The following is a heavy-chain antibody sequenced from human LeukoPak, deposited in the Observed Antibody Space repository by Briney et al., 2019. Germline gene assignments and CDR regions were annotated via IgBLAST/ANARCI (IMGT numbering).Heavy chain of an antibody. CDR2: ISSSSSTI. V-gene: IGHV3-48*04. D-gene: IGHD3-22*01. CDR3: ARGALYDSSGYSDY. CDR1: GFTFSSYS. J-gene: IGHJ4*02. Sequence: GGSLRLSCAASGFTFSSYSMDWVRQAPGKGLEWVSYISSSSSTIYYADSVKGRFTISRDNAKNSLYLQMNSLRAEDTAVYYCARGALYDSSGYSDYWGQGTLVTVSS.